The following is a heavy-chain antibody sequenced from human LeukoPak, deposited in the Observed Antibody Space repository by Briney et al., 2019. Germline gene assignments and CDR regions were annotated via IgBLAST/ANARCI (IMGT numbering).Heavy chain of an antibody. J-gene: IGHJ4*02. CDR3: ARDRRDGYNVLDY. CDR1: GFTFSDYY. D-gene: IGHD5-24*01. Sequence: GGSLRLSCAGSGFTFSDYYMSWIRQVPGKGLEWVSYISISGNTIYYADSVKGRFTISRDNAKNSLYLQMNSLSAEDTAIYYCARDRRDGYNVLDYWGQGTLVTVSS. V-gene: IGHV3-11*04. CDR2: ISISGNTI.